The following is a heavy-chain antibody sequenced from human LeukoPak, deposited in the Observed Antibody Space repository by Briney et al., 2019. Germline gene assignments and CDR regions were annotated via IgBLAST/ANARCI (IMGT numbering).Heavy chain of an antibody. CDR2: ISYDGSNK. D-gene: IGHD3-22*01. Sequence: GGSLRLSCAASGFTFSSYGMHWVRQAPGKGLEWVAVISYDGSNKYYADSVKGRFTISRDNSKNTLYLQMNSLRAEDTAVYYCAKEDYYDSSGYFDYWGQGTLVTVSS. CDR3: AKEDYYDSSGYFDY. J-gene: IGHJ4*02. V-gene: IGHV3-30*18. CDR1: GFTFSSYG.